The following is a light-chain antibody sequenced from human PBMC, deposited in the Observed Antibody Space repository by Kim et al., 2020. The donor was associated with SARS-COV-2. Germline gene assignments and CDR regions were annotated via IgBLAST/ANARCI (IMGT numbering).Light chain of an antibody. CDR2: DAT. Sequence: GKRAILSSRASQTSNNKLVWYQQKPGQAPRLLIYDATTRATGVSARFIGSGSEPDFTLTISSLQSEDFAVYYWQQSNDWPPLTFGQGTKVDIK. CDR1: QTSNNK. CDR3: QQSNDWPPLT. J-gene: IGKJ1*01. V-gene: IGKV3-15*01.